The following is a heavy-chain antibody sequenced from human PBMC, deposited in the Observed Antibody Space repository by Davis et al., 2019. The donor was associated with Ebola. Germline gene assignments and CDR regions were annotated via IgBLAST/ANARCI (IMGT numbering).Heavy chain of an antibody. Sequence: GGSLRLSCAASGFTFSSYGMHWVRQAPGKGLEWVAFIRYDGSNKYYADSVKGRFTISRDNSKNTLYLQMNSLRAEDTAVYYCAKAGPFMYYYYYCGMDVWGQGTTVTVSS. CDR2: IRYDGSNK. CDR1: GFTFSSYG. V-gene: IGHV3-30*02. J-gene: IGHJ6*02. D-gene: IGHD3-10*02. CDR3: AKAGPFMYYYYYCGMDV.